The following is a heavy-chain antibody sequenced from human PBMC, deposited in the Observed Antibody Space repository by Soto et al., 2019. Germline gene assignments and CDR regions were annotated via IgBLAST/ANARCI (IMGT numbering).Heavy chain of an antibody. V-gene: IGHV3-33*01. CDR3: ARDYYDYIWGSYPSEGNWFDP. CDR2: IWYDGSNK. J-gene: IGHJ5*02. CDR1: GFTFSSYG. D-gene: IGHD3-16*02. Sequence: GGSLRLSCAASGFTFSSYGMHWVRQAPGKGLEWVAVIWYDGSNKYYADSVKGRFTISRDNSKNTLYLQMNSLRAEDTAVYYCARDYYDYIWGSYPSEGNWFDPWGQGTLVTVSS.